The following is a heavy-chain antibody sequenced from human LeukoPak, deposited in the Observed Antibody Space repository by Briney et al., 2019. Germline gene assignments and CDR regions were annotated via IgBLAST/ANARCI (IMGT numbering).Heavy chain of an antibody. D-gene: IGHD6-13*01. CDR1: GGSISSYY. V-gene: IGHV4-59*01. Sequence: SETLSLTCTVSGGSISSYYWSWIRQPPGKGLEWIGYIYYSGTTNYNPSLKSRVTISVDSSKNQFSLKLSSVTAADTAVYYCARGVYIAAAQYGYWGQGTLVTVSS. CDR2: IYYSGTT. CDR3: ARGVYIAAAQYGY. J-gene: IGHJ4*02.